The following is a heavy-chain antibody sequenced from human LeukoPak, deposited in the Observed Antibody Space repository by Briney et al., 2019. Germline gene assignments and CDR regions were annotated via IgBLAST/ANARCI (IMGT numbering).Heavy chain of an antibody. CDR1: GYTFTSYD. D-gene: IGHD3-3*01. Sequence: ASVKVSCKASGYTFTSYDINWVRQATGQGLEWMGWMNPNSGNTGYAQKFQGRVTMTRNTSISTAYMELSSLRSEDTAVYYCARDSYDFWSGSDGYNWFDPWGQGTLVTVSS. V-gene: IGHV1-8*01. CDR3: ARDSYDFWSGSDGYNWFDP. CDR2: MNPNSGNT. J-gene: IGHJ5*02.